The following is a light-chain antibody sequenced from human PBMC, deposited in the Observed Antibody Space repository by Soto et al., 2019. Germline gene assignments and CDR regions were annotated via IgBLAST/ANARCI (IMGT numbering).Light chain of an antibody. J-gene: IGKJ1*01. V-gene: IGKV1-5*03. CDR1: QTITNW. CDR2: RAS. Sequence: DIQMTQSPSTLSASVGDRITITCRASQTITNWLAWYQQKPGKAPKLLIYRASTLERGVPSRFGGSGSGTEFTLTIPSLLSDDFATYYCQLYNTYATCGQGIELDVK. CDR3: QLYNTYAT.